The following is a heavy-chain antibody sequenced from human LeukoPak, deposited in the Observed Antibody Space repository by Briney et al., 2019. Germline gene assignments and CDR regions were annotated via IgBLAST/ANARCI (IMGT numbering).Heavy chain of an antibody. V-gene: IGHV3-21*04. CDR3: ARDLGNYYDSSGYSYYFDY. Sequence: GGSLRLSCAASGFTFSSYSMNWVRQAPGKGLEWVSSISSSSSYIYYADSVKGRFTISRDNAKNSLYLQMNSLRAEDTAVYYCARDLGNYYDSSGYSYYFDYWGQGTLVTVSS. D-gene: IGHD3-22*01. CDR2: ISSSSSYI. J-gene: IGHJ4*02. CDR1: GFTFSSYS.